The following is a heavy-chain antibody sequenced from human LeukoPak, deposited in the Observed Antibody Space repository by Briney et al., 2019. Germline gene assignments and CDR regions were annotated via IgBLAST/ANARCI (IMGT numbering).Heavy chain of an antibody. J-gene: IGHJ3*02. CDR1: GFTFSSYS. CDR3: AREAAAAGVEGAFDI. Sequence: GGSLRLSCAASGFTFSSYSMNWVRQAPGKGLEWVSSISSSSSYIYYADSVKGRFTISRDNVKNSLYLQMNSLRAEDTAVYYCAREAAAAGVEGAFDIWGQGTMVTVSS. CDR2: ISSSSSYI. V-gene: IGHV3-21*01. D-gene: IGHD6-13*01.